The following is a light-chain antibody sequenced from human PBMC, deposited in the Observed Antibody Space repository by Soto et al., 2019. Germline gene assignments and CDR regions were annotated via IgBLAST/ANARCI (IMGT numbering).Light chain of an antibody. Sequence: EILLTQSPASLSVSAGERATITCRASQNINDYLNWNQLKPGKAPKLLIYGTSSMDSGFPSRFSGSGSGTDFPLPLRSLQPEDFAAYYCQQYNATPCTFGEGTKVDI. J-gene: IGKJ4*01. CDR2: GTS. CDR3: QQYNATPCT. CDR1: QNINDY. V-gene: IGKV1-39*01.